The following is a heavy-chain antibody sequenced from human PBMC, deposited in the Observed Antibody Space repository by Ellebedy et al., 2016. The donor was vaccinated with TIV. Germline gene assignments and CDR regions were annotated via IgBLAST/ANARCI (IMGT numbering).Heavy chain of an antibody. V-gene: IGHV3-7*01. Sequence: GESLKISCAASGFTFSNYWMSWVRQAPGKGLEWVANIKPDGSERHYVDSVKGRFTISRDNAKNSLDLQMNSVRAEDTVVYYCERPGKVDAFDNWGQGVMVAVSS. CDR2: IKPDGSER. J-gene: IGHJ3*02. CDR3: ERPGKVDAFDN. D-gene: IGHD1-1*01. CDR1: GFTFSNYW.